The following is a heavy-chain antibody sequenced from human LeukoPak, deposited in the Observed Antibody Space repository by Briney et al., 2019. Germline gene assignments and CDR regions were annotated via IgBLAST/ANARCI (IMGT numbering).Heavy chain of an antibody. CDR1: GFTISSYC. CDR3: ATEGSPDAFDI. Sequence: PSETLSLTCTASGFTISSYCWSWIRQPPGKGLEWIGRVYTNGSTSYNPSLKSRVTISLDTSKKQFSLKLSSVTAADTAVYYCATEGSPDAFDIWGQGTMVTVSS. D-gene: IGHD2-15*01. J-gene: IGHJ3*02. CDR2: VYTNGST. V-gene: IGHV4-4*07.